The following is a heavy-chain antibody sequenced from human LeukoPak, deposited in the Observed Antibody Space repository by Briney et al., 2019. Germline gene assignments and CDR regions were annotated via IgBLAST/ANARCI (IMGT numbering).Heavy chain of an antibody. D-gene: IGHD7-27*01. CDR2: ISQGSSFI. CDR3: ARGTGDPLYYYYYYGMDV. J-gene: IGHJ6*02. CDR1: GFTFSSYG. Sequence: GGSLRLSCAASGFTFSSYGMNWVRQAPGKGLEWVSSISQGSSFIYYADSVKGRFTISRDNAKNSVFLQMNSLRAEDTAVYYCARGTGDPLYYYYYYGMDVWGQGTTVTVSS. V-gene: IGHV3-21*01.